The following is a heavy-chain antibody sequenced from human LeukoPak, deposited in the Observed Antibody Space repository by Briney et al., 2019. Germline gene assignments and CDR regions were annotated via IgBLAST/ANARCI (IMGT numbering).Heavy chain of an antibody. CDR3: ARGDGYYFDY. J-gene: IGHJ4*02. Sequence: PSQTLSLTCSVSGDSISSRDYYWSWIRQHPGKGLEWIGYINYSGSAYYNPSLKSRITISVDTSNNHFSLKLRSVTAADTAVYSCARGDGYYFDYWGQGTLVTVSS. CDR1: GDSISSRDYY. CDR2: INYSGSA. V-gene: IGHV4-31*03.